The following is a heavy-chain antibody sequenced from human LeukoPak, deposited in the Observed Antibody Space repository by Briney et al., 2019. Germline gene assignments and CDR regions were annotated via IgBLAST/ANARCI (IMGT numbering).Heavy chain of an antibody. CDR2: ISSSGSTI. V-gene: IGHV3-48*04. Sequence: PGGSLRLSCAASGFTFSSYGMNWVRQAPGKGLEWVSYISSSGSTIYNADSVKGRFTISRDNAKNSLYLQMNSLRAEDTAVYYCARYYYDSSGSATLGYWGQGTLVTVSS. J-gene: IGHJ4*02. CDR1: GFTFSSYG. CDR3: ARYYYDSSGSATLGY. D-gene: IGHD3-22*01.